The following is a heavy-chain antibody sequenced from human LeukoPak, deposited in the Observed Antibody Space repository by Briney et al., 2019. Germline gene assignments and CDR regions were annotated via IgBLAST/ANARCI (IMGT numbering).Heavy chain of an antibody. D-gene: IGHD3-9*01. Sequence: SETLSLTCAVSGYSISSDYYWGWIRQPPGKGLEWIGEINHSGSTNYNPSLKSRVTISVDTSKNQFSLKLSSVTAADTAVYYCAVTYYDILTGYSPSDYWGQGTLVTVSS. CDR2: INHSGST. CDR1: GYSISSDYY. J-gene: IGHJ4*02. CDR3: AVTYYDILTGYSPSDY. V-gene: IGHV4-38-2*01.